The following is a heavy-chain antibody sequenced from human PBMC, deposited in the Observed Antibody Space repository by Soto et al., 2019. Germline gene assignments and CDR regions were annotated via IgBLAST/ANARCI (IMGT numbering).Heavy chain of an antibody. Sequence: HVQLVQSGAEVKKPGSSLKVSCKVFGENLNSNPIGWVRQAPGQGIEWVGGIVPLSDRTNYAQELQSRVTVTADCSTSTVYMELSNLKSDDTAVYYCARKSGRDCHSGGGCFSLDVWGQGSLITVSS. D-gene: IGHD2-15*01. CDR1: GENLNSNP. CDR2: IVPLSDRT. J-gene: IGHJ4*02. CDR3: ARKSGRDCHSGGGCFSLDV. V-gene: IGHV1-69*01.